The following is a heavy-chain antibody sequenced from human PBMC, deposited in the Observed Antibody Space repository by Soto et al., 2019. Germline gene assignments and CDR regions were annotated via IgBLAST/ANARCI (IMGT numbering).Heavy chain of an antibody. CDR2: ISYDGSNK. CDR3: AKGRGGSYDSEYYFDY. J-gene: IGHJ4*02. Sequence: QVQLVESGGGVVQPGRSLRLSCAASGFTFSSYGMHWVRQAPGKGLEWVAVISYDGSNKYYADSVKGRFTISRDNSKNTLYLQMNSLRAEDTAVYYCAKGRGGSYDSEYYFDYWGQGTLVTVSS. CDR1: GFTFSSYG. D-gene: IGHD3-3*01. V-gene: IGHV3-30*18.